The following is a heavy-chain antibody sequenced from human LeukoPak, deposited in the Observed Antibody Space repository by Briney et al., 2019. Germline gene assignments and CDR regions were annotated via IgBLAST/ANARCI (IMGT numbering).Heavy chain of an antibody. CDR3: ARVLITGTPHYAFDI. J-gene: IGHJ3*02. CDR1: GASISNSAYS. Sequence: SETLSLTCTVSGASISNSAYSWGWIRQPPGSGLELIGNIYSSGTTYYNPSLKSRVTMSVDTSKNQFSLKLTSVTAADTAVYYCARVLITGTPHYAFDIWGQGTMVTVSS. D-gene: IGHD1-7*01. CDR2: IYSSGTT. V-gene: IGHV4-39*07.